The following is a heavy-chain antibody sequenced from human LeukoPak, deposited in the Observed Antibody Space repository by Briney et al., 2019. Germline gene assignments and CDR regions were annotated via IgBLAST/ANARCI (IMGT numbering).Heavy chain of an antibody. J-gene: IGHJ6*03. CDR2: INHSGST. Sequence: SETLSLTCAVYGGSFSGYYWSWIRQPPGKELEWLGEINHSGSTNYNPSLKSRVTISVDTSKNQFSLKLSSVTAADTAVYYCARGSRHMDVWGKGTTVTVSS. CDR3: ARGSRHMDV. CDR1: GGSFSGYY. V-gene: IGHV4-34*01.